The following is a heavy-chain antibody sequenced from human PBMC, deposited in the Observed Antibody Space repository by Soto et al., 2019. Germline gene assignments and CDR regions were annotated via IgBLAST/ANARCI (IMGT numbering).Heavy chain of an antibody. CDR2: IYHSGST. V-gene: IGHV4-30-4*01. CDR1: GGSISSGVYY. CDR3: ARAMNLASSYNWFDP. J-gene: IGHJ5*02. D-gene: IGHD2-21*01. Sequence: SETRSLTCTVSGGSISSGVYYWSWTRQAPGKGLEWIGYIYHSGSTYYSPSLKSQSTISADTSKNQFSLKLSSVTAADTAVYYCARAMNLASSYNWFDPWGQGTLVTVSS.